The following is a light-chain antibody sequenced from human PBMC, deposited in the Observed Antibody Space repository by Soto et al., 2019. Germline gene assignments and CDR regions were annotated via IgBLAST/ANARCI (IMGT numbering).Light chain of an antibody. CDR3: SSYTSSSTGV. J-gene: IGLJ1*01. Sequence: ALTQPASVSGSPGQSITISCTGTSSDVGGYNYVSWYQQHPGKAPKLMIYEVSNRPSGVSNRFSGSKSGNTASLTISGLQAEDEADYYCSSYTSSSTGVFGTGTKLTVL. CDR2: EVS. CDR1: SSDVGGYNY. V-gene: IGLV2-14*01.